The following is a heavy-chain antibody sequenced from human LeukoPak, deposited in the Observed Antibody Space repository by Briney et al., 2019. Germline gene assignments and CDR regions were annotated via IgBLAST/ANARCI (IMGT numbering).Heavy chain of an antibody. J-gene: IGHJ4*02. CDR1: GFTFSSYS. D-gene: IGHD2-21*02. Sequence: PGGSLRLSCAASGFTFSSYSMNWVRQAPGKGLEWVSSISSSSSYIYYADSMKGRFTISRDNAENSLYLQMNSLRAEDTAVYYCARDLSHIVVVTAIFDYWGQGTLVTVSS. V-gene: IGHV3-21*01. CDR2: ISSSSSYI. CDR3: ARDLSHIVVVTAIFDY.